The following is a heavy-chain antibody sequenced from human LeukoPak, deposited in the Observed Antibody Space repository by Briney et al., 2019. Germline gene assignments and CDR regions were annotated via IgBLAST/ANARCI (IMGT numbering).Heavy chain of an antibody. J-gene: IGHJ4*02. D-gene: IGHD6-19*01. CDR3: ARQTLSSGWYLDY. CDR2: IIPIFGTA. Sequence: SVKVSCKASGGTFSSYAISWVRQAPGQGLEWMGGIIPIFGTANYAQKFQGGVTITADKSTSTAYMELSSLRSEDTAVYYCARQTLSSGWYLDYWGQGTLVTVSS. CDR1: GGTFSSYA. V-gene: IGHV1-69*06.